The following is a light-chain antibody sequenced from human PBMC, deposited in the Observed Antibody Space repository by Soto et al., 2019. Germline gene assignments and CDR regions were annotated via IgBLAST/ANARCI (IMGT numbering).Light chain of an antibody. V-gene: IGKV3-15*01. CDR1: QSVSSN. CDR3: QQYNKWPLT. J-gene: IGKJ4*01. CDR2: VTS. Sequence: EIVMTQSPATLSVSPGERATLSCRASQSVSSNLAWYQQMPGQAPRLLIYVTSTRATGIPARFSGSGSGTDFTLTISTLQSEDFAVYYCQQYNKWPLTFGGGTKVEVK.